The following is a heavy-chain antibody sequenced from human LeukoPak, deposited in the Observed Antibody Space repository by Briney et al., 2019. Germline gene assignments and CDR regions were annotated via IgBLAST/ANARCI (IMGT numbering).Heavy chain of an antibody. D-gene: IGHD3-22*01. CDR3: ARDLTYYYDSSGYYYAQTLGY. CDR2: ISSSSSYI. Sequence: GGSLRLSCAASGFTFSSYSMNWVRQAPGKGLEWVSSISSSSSYIYCADSVKGRFTISRDNAKNSLYLQMNSLRAEDTAVYYCARDLTYYYDSSGYYYAQTLGYWGQGTLVTVSS. V-gene: IGHV3-21*01. J-gene: IGHJ4*02. CDR1: GFTFSSYS.